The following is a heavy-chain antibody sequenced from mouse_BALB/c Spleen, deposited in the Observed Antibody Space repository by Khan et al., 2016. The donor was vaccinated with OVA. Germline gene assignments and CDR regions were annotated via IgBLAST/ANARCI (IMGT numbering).Heavy chain of an antibody. CDR3: AREGVDRFAY. Sequence: VRLQQSGAELVRPGVSVKISCKGSGYTFTDFTMHWVKQSHAKSLEWIGVVSTYYGDATYNRKFKGKATMTVDKSSSTAYMELARLTSEDSAIYYCAREGVDRFAYWGQGTLVTVSA. CDR2: VSTYYGDA. CDR1: GYTFTDFT. D-gene: IGHD1-1*01. V-gene: IGHV1S137*01. J-gene: IGHJ3*01.